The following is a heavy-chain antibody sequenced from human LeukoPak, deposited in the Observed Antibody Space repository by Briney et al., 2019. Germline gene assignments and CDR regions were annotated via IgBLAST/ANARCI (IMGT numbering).Heavy chain of an antibody. Sequence: GGSLRLSCAASGFIFSQYSMNWVRQAPGKGLEWVSHIRSSSETFYVDSVKGRFTISRDNARNSLYLQMNNLRGEDTAIYYCARDAGNSGYGCDLWGQGTLVTVSS. V-gene: IGHV3-48*01. CDR1: GFIFSQYS. CDR2: IRSSSET. CDR3: ARDAGNSGYGCDL. D-gene: IGHD5-12*01. J-gene: IGHJ5*02.